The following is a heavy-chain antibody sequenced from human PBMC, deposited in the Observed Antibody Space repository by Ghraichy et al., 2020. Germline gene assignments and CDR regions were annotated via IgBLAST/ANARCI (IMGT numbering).Heavy chain of an antibody. V-gene: IGHV1-69*13. D-gene: IGHD3-22*01. CDR1: GGTFSSYV. J-gene: IGHJ5*02. Sequence: SVKVSCKASGGTFSSYVISWVRQATGQGLEWMGGIIPVFGTANYAQKFQGRVTITADESTTTAYMELSSLRSEDTAVYYCARGGDYYDSSGFKWFDPWGQGTLVTVSS. CDR3: ARGGDYYDSSGFKWFDP. CDR2: IIPVFGTA.